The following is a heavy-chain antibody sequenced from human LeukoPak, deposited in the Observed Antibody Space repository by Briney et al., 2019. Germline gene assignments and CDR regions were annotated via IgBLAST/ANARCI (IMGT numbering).Heavy chain of an antibody. CDR1: GDSVSSNSNS. D-gene: IGHD6-19*01. V-gene: IGHV6-1*01. CDR2: TYYRSKWYN. Sequence: SQTLSLTCVISGDSVSSNSNSWNWLRQSPSRGLEWLGRTYYRSKWYNDYAVSVKSRITIDPDTSKNQFSLQLTSVTPEDTAIYYCARDNGWDRGLDSWGQGTLVTVSS. CDR3: ARDNGWDRGLDS. J-gene: IGHJ4*02.